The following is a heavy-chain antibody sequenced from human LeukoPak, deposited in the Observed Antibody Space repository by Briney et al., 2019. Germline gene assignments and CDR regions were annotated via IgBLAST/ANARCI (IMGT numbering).Heavy chain of an antibody. CDR1: GFTFSSYA. CDR3: AKEGIPLIGVGATNFDY. CDR2: ISGSGGST. D-gene: IGHD1-26*01. Sequence: GGSLRLSCAASGFTFSSYAMSWVRQAPGKGLEWVSAISGSGGSTYYADSVKGRFTISRDNSKNTLYLQMNSLRAEDTAVCYCAKEGIPLIGVGATNFDYWGQGTLVTVSS. J-gene: IGHJ4*02. V-gene: IGHV3-23*01.